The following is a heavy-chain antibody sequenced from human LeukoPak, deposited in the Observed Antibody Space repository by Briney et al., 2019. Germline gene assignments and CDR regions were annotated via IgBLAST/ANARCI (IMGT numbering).Heavy chain of an antibody. Sequence: GGSLRLSCAASGVTFSDYVMHWVRQAPGKGLEWVAVISNDGNNKYYGDSVKGRFTISRDNSKNTLYLQINSLRPEDTAVYYCAKDRIVISFGDVSKHWGQGTLVTVSS. D-gene: IGHD3-10*01. CDR3: AKDRIVISFGDVSKH. J-gene: IGHJ1*01. V-gene: IGHV3-30*18. CDR2: ISNDGNNK. CDR1: GVTFSDYV.